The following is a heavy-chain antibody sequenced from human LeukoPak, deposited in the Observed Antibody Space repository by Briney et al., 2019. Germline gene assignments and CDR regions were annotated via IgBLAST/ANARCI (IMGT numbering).Heavy chain of an antibody. V-gene: IGHV1-2*02. D-gene: IGHD3-22*01. CDR2: INPNRGGT. CDR3: AILDVIVVVNDAFDI. J-gene: IGHJ3*02. Sequence: ASVKVSCKASGYTFTGYYMHWVRQAPGQGLEWMGWINPNRGGTNYAQKFRGRVTMNRDTSISTAYIELSRLRSDDTAVYYCAILDVIVVVNDAFDIWGQGTMVTVSS. CDR1: GYTFTGYY.